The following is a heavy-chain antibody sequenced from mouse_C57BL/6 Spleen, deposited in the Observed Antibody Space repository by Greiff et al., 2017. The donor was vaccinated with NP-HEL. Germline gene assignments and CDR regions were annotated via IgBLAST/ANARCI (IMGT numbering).Heavy chain of an antibody. D-gene: IGHD2-5*01. CDR2: INPSSGYT. V-gene: IGHV1-7*01. CDR3: ARSYSNYSLYAMDY. Sequence: QVHVKQSGAELAKPGASVKLSCKASGYTFTSYWMHWVKQRPGQGLEWIGYINPSSGYTKYNQKFKDKATLTADKSSSTAYMQLSSLTYEDSAVYYCARSYSNYSLYAMDYWGQRTSVTVSS. J-gene: IGHJ4*01. CDR1: GYTFTSYW.